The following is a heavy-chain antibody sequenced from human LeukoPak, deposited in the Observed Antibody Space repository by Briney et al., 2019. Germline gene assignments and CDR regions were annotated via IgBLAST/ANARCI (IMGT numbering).Heavy chain of an antibody. V-gene: IGHV3-7*01. CDR3: ARDRHLGGIAAAGTVDY. CDR1: GFTFSSYW. CDR2: IKQDGSEK. Sequence: GGSLRLSCAASGFTFSSYWMSWVRQAPGKGLEWVANIKQDGSEKYYVDSVKGRFTISRDNAKNSLYLQMNSLRAEDTAVYYCARDRHLGGIAAAGTVDYWGQGTLVTVSS. D-gene: IGHD6-13*01. J-gene: IGHJ4*02.